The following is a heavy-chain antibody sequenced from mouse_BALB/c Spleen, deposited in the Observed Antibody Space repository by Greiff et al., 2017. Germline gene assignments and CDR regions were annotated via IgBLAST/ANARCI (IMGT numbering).Heavy chain of an antibody. V-gene: IGHV2-5-1*01. D-gene: IGHD1-1*01. CDR1: GFSLTSYG. J-gene: IGHJ1*01. CDR3: AKNSHYYGSSHWYFDV. CDR2: IWRGGST. Sequence: QVQLQQSGPSLVQPSQSLSITCTVSGFSLTSYGVHWVRQSPGKGLEWLGVIWRGGSTDYNAAFMSRLSITKDNSKSQVFFKMNSLQADDTAIYYCAKNSHYYGSSHWYFDVWGAGTTVTVSS.